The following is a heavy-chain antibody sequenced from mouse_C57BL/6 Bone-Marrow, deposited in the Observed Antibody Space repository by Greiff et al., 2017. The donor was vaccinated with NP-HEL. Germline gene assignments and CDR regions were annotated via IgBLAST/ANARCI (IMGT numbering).Heavy chain of an antibody. CDR2: ISYSGST. Sequence: EVHLVESGPGMVKPSQSLSLTCTVTGYSITSGYDWHWIRHFPGNKLEWMGYISYSGSTNYNPSLKSRISITHDTSKNHFFLKLNSVTTEDTATYYCARGEGYDGAMDYWGQGTSVTVSS. J-gene: IGHJ4*01. CDR1: GYSITSGYD. D-gene: IGHD2-2*01. V-gene: IGHV3-1*01. CDR3: ARGEGYDGAMDY.